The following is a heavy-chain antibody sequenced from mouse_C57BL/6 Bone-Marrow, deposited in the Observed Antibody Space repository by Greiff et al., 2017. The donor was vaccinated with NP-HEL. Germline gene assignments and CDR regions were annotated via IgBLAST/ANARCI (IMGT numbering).Heavy chain of an antibody. Sequence: EVQLVESGGGLVQPGGSLKLSCAASGFTFSDYYMYWVRQTPEKRLEWVAYISNGGGSTYYPDTVKGRFTISRDNAKNTLYLQMSRLKSEDTAMYYCARQYGSGFAYWGQGTLVTVSA. CDR3: ARQYGSGFAY. CDR1: GFTFSDYY. D-gene: IGHD1-1*01. V-gene: IGHV5-12*01. CDR2: ISNGGGST. J-gene: IGHJ3*01.